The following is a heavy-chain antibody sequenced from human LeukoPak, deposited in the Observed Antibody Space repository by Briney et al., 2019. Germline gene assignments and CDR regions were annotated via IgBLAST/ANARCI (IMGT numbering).Heavy chain of an antibody. CDR3: ARREHYTVTTDWYFDL. D-gene: IGHD4-17*01. Sequence: GASVKVSCKASGYTFTSYAMNWVRQAPGQGLEWMGGIIPIFGTANYAQKFQGRVTITADESTSTAYMELSSLRSEDTAVYYCARREHYTVTTDWYFDLWGRGTLVTVSS. CDR1: GYTFTSYA. CDR2: IIPIFGTA. V-gene: IGHV1-69*13. J-gene: IGHJ2*01.